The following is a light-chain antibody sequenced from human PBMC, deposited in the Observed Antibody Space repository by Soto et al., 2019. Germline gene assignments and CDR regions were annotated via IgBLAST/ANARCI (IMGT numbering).Light chain of an antibody. V-gene: IGKV4-1*01. CDR2: WAS. Sequence: DIVMTQSPDSLAVSLGERATINCKSSRGVVYSSNNKNYLTWYQQKPGQPPKLLIYWASTRESGVPDRFSGSGSGTDFTLTISSLQAEDVAVYYCQQYYSTPRTFGQGTKVDIK. CDR3: QQYYSTPRT. CDR1: RGVVYSSNNKNY. J-gene: IGKJ1*01.